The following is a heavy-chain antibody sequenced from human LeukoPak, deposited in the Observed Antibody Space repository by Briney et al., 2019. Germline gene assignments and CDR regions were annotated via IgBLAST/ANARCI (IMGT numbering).Heavy chain of an antibody. CDR3: ARGYGYGFDY. V-gene: IGHV6-1*01. CDR1: GDSDSSNSAA. CDR2: TYYRSKWYN. J-gene: IGHJ4*02. Sequence: SQTLALTCAISGDSDSSNSAAWKWIRQSPSRGLEWLGRTYYRSKWYNDYAVSVKSRITVIPDTSKNQFSLQLNSVTPEDTAVYYCARGYGYGFDYWGQGTLVTVSS. D-gene: IGHD5-18*01.